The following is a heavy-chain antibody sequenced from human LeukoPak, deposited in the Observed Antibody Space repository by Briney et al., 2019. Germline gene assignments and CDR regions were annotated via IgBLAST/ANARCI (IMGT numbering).Heavy chain of an antibody. V-gene: IGHV3-7*01. D-gene: IGHD2-2*01. CDR3: ARDKAEGPSRLDN. J-gene: IGHJ4*02. CDR1: GLSFSSYW. CDR2: IKQDGSEH. Sequence: PGGSLRLSCATAGLSFSSYWMSWVRQAPGKGLEWVANIKQDGSEHYYVDSVKGRFTISRDNAKNSLYLQMSGLRAEDTAVYYCARDKAEGPSRLDNWGQGTLATVSS.